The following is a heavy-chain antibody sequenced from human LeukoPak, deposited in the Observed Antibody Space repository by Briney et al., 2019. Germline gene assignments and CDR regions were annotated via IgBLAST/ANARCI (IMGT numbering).Heavy chain of an antibody. D-gene: IGHD3-22*01. Sequence: SETLSLTCTVSGGSISSSSYYWGWIRQPPGKGLEWIGSIYYSGSTYYNPSLKSRVTISVDTSKNQFSLKLSSVTAADTAVYSCASLSYYYDSSGYYPVYWGQGTLVTVSS. J-gene: IGHJ4*02. CDR3: ASLSYYYDSSGYYPVY. V-gene: IGHV4-39*01. CDR1: GGSISSSSYY. CDR2: IYYSGST.